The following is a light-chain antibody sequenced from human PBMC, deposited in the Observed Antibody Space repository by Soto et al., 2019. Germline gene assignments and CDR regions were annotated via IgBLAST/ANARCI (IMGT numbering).Light chain of an antibody. Sequence: QSVLTQPPSASGTPGQRVTISCSGRRSNIGTNYVYWYQQFPGTAPKLLIYSNSHRPSGVPDRFSGSKSGTSASLAISGLRSDDDADYYCAAWDDSLSGPVFGGGTKLTVL. CDR1: RSNIGTNY. CDR2: SNS. CDR3: AAWDDSLSGPV. V-gene: IGLV1-47*02. J-gene: IGLJ3*02.